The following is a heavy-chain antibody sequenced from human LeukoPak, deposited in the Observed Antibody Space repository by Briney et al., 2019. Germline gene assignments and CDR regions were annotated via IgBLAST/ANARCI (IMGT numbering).Heavy chain of an antibody. J-gene: IGHJ6*03. CDR2: MNPNSGNT. V-gene: IGHV1-8*03. D-gene: IGHD3-3*01. CDR1: GYTFTSYD. Sequence: ASVKVSCKASGYTFTSYDINWVRQATGQGLEWMGWMNPNSGNTGYAQKFQGRVTITRNTSISTAYMELSSLRSEDTAVYYCARDFRWYYDFWSGQPPGYYYYMDVWGKGTTVTVSS. CDR3: ARDFRWYYDFWSGQPPGYYYYMDV.